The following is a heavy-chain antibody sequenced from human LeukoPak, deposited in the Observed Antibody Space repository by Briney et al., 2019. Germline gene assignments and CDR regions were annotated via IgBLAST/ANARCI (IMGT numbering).Heavy chain of an antibody. J-gene: IGHJ5*02. Sequence: SETLSLTCAVYGGSFSTYYWSWIRQPPGKGLEXXXEVNHGGSTNYNPSLKSRVTISVDTSTNQFSLKLSSVTAADTAVYYCARAPPYCSSTSCYPNRWFDPWGQGTLVTVSS. CDR2: VNHGGST. D-gene: IGHD2-2*01. CDR3: ARAPPYCSSTSCYPNRWFDP. V-gene: IGHV4-34*01. CDR1: GGSFSTYY.